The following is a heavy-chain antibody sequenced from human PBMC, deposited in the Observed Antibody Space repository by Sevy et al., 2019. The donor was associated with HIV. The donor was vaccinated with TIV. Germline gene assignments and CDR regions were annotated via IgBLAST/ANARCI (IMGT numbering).Heavy chain of an antibody. V-gene: IGHV1-18*01. Sequence: ASVKVSCKASGYTFTSYGISWVRQAPGQGLEWMGWISAYNGNTNYAQKLQGRVTMTTDTSTSTAYMVLRSLRSDDTAVYYCARESFNWNYFDYWGQGTLVTVSS. D-gene: IGHD1-1*01. CDR1: GYTFTSYG. J-gene: IGHJ4*02. CDR2: ISAYNGNT. CDR3: ARESFNWNYFDY.